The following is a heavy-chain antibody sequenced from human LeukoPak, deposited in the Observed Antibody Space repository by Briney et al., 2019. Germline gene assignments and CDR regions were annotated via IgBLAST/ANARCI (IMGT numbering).Heavy chain of an antibody. CDR3: ARDRRAASAPDY. D-gene: IGHD6-13*01. V-gene: IGHV3-7*01. CDR1: GFNFSSHW. CDR2: IKKDGGEI. J-gene: IGHJ4*02. Sequence: GGPLRLPCAASGFNFSSHWMSWVRQAPGKGLEWVANIKKDGGEIFYADSVKGRFTIFRDNAKNALYLQMSSLRGEDTALYYCARDRRAASAPDYWGQGTLVTVSS.